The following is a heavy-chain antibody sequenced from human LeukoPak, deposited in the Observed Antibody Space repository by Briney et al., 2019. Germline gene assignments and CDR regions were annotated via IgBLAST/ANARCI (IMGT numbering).Heavy chain of an antibody. CDR3: AISMISSGESFDN. V-gene: IGHV1-69*13. J-gene: IGHJ4*02. Sequence: ASVTVSCKASGGTFISYAISWVRQAPGQGREWMGRIIPIFGTANYAQKLHGRVTITPYESTSTAYMELSVLSADATSVCIFAISMISSGESFDNWGQGTLVTVSS. CDR2: IIPIFGTA. D-gene: IGHD6-19*01. CDR1: GGTFISYA.